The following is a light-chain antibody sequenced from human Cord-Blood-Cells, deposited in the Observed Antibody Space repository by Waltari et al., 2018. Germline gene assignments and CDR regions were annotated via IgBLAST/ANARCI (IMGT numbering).Light chain of an antibody. V-gene: IGKV2-28*01. CDR2: LGS. CDR1: QSLLHSNGYNY. Sequence: DIVMTQSPLSLPVTPGETASISCRSSQSLLHSNGYNYLDWYLQKPGQSPQLLIYLGSNRASGVPDRFSGSGSGTYFTLKISRVEAEDVGVYYCMQALQTPYSFGQGTKLEIK. CDR3: MQALQTPYS. J-gene: IGKJ2*03.